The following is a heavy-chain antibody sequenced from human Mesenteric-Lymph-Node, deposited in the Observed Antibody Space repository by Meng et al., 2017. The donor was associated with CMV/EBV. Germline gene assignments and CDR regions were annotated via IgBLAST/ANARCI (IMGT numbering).Heavy chain of an antibody. V-gene: IGHV4-31*02. Sequence: SETLSLTCTVSGGSISGDGYYWSWIRQHPGKGLEWIGYVYYSGNAYYNPSLKSRVTISVDTSKNQFSLKLSSVTAADTAVYYCARGGDPRDYYYGMDVWGQGTTVTVSS. CDR2: VYYSGNA. J-gene: IGHJ6*02. CDR1: GGSISGDGYY. D-gene: IGHD7-27*01. CDR3: ARGGDPRDYYYGMDV.